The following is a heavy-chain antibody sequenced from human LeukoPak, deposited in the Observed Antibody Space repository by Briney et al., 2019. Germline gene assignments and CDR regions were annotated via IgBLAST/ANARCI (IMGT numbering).Heavy chain of an antibody. D-gene: IGHD3-22*01. J-gene: IGHJ4*02. CDR2: IYYSGST. CDR1: GGSISSGGYY. Sequence: PSETLSFTCTVSGGSISSGGYYWSWIRQHPGKGLEWIGYIYYSGSTYYNPSLKSRVTISVDTSKNQFSLKLSSVTAADTAVYYCARVPPTRDYYDSSGYWNYFDYWGQGTLVTVSS. CDR3: ARVPPTRDYYDSSGYWNYFDY. V-gene: IGHV4-31*03.